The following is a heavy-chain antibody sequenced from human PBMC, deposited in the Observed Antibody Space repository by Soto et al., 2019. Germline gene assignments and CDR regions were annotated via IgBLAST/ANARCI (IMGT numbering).Heavy chain of an antibody. V-gene: IGHV3-48*01. Sequence: GGSLRLSCAASGFTFSSYSMNWVRQAPGKGLEWVSYISSSSSTIYYADSVKGRFTISRDNAKNSLYLQMNSLRAEDTAVYYCARDYDFWSGTAYYYYMDVWGKGTTVTVSS. CDR3: ARDYDFWSGTAYYYYMDV. D-gene: IGHD3-3*01. CDR1: GFTFSSYS. J-gene: IGHJ6*03. CDR2: ISSSSSTI.